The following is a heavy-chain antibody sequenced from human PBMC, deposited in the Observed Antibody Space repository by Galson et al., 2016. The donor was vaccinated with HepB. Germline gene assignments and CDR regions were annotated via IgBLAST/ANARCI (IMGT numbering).Heavy chain of an antibody. CDR2: ISSGGRST. V-gene: IGHV3-23*01. CDR3: ARSQGYSSGWPPTYFDF. D-gene: IGHD6-19*01. CDR1: GFTFNNYA. J-gene: IGHJ4*02. Sequence: SLRLSCAASGFTFNNYAMNWVRQAPGKGLDWVSGISSGGRSTYYADSVKGRFTVSRDKSKNTLSLHMDSLKAEDTALYYCARSQGYSSGWPPTYFDFWGQGTLVTVSS.